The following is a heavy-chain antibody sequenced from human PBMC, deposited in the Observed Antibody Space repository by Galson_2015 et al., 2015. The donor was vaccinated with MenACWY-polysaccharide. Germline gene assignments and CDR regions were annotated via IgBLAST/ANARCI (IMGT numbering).Heavy chain of an antibody. CDR3: ARVEKYSGSYYILH. V-gene: IGHV4-38-2*01. J-gene: IGHJ4*02. CDR2: IYDSGTT. CDR1: GYSISSGFY. Sequence: SATLSLTCAVSGYSISSGFYWGSIRQAPGKGLECLGSIYDSGTTYYNPSLKSRVTISIDPPKNHFSLNLRSGTAADTAVYYCARVEKYSGSYYILHWGQGTLVTVSS. D-gene: IGHD1-26*01.